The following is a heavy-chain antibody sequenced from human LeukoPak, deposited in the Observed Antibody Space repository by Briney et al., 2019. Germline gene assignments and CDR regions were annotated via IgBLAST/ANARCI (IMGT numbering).Heavy chain of an antibody. Sequence: GGSLRLSCATSGFSFSNYWMHWFRQAPGKGLVWVSRIKGDGSSTRDADSVKGRFTISRDNSKNTLYLHMNSLRAEDTAVYYCAKAPYCNTTNCYRGYYMAVWGKRSTATVS. D-gene: IGHD2-2*01. CDR2: IKGDGSST. J-gene: IGHJ6*03. CDR3: AKAPYCNTTNCYRGYYMAV. CDR1: GFSFSNYW. V-gene: IGHV3-74*01.